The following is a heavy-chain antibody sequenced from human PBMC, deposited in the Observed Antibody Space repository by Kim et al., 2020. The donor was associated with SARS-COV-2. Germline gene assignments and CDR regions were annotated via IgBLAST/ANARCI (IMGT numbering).Heavy chain of an antibody. CDR2: IYYSGST. CDR3: ARTHRQPDRYYYYYGMDV. CDR1: GGSISSYY. Sequence: SETLSLTCTVSGGSISSYYWSWIRQPPGKGLEWIGYIYYSGSTNYNPSLKSRVTISVDTSKNQFSLKLSSVTAADTAVYYCARTHRQPDRYYYYYGMDVWGQGTTVTVSS. V-gene: IGHV4-59*13. D-gene: IGHD6-13*01. J-gene: IGHJ6*02.